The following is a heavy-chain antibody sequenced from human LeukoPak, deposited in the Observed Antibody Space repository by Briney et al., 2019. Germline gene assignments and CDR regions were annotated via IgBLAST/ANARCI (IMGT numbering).Heavy chain of an antibody. J-gene: IGHJ3*02. V-gene: IGHV1-8*01. Sequence: ASVKVSCKASAYTFTSYDINWVRQATGQGLEWMGWMNPNSGITGYAQKFQGRVTMTRNTSISTAYMELSSLRSEDTAVYYCARGRTAKVLLWFGELFPKRDAFDIWGQGTMVTVSS. CDR2: MNPNSGIT. CDR1: AYTFTSYD. CDR3: ARGRTAKVLLWFGELFPKRDAFDI. D-gene: IGHD3-10*01.